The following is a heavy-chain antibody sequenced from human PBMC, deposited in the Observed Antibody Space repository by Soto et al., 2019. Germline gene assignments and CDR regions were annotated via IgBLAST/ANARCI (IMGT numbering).Heavy chain of an antibody. Sequence: ASVKVSCKASGYIFTAYSMHWVRQAPGQGLEWMGWINPNSGGPISAQKFQGRVTMTRDTSISTAYLELSRLRSDDTAVYYCARGGTTSLDYWGQGTQVTVSS. CDR1: GYIFTAYS. J-gene: IGHJ4*02. CDR2: INPNSGGP. CDR3: ARGGTTSLDY. D-gene: IGHD1-1*01. V-gene: IGHV1-2*02.